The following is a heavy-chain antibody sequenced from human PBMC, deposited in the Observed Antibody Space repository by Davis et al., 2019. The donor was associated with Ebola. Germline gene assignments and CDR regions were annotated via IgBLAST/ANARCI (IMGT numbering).Heavy chain of an antibody. V-gene: IGHV4-59*01. CDR2: IYYSGTT. Sequence: GSLRLSCTVSGGSISSYYWSWIRQPPGKGLEWIGYIYYSGTTNYNPSLRSRVTMSVDTSKNLFSLRLSSVTAADTAVYYCTRSGSYRLNFDFWGQGTLVTVSS. D-gene: IGHD1-26*01. J-gene: IGHJ4*02. CDR1: GGSISSYY. CDR3: TRSGSYRLNFDF.